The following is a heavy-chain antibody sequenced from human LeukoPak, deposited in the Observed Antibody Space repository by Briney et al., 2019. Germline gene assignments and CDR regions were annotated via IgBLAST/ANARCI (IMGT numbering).Heavy chain of an antibody. CDR2: IKQDGSEK. D-gene: IGHD3-3*01. Sequence: GGSLRLSCAASGFTFSSYWMSRVRQAPGKGLEWVANIKQDGSEKDYVDSVKGRFTISRDNAKNSLYLQMNSLRAEDTAVYYCARALQYDFWSGRHFDYWGQGTLVTVSS. CDR3: ARALQYDFWSGRHFDY. J-gene: IGHJ4*02. CDR1: GFTFSSYW. V-gene: IGHV3-7*01.